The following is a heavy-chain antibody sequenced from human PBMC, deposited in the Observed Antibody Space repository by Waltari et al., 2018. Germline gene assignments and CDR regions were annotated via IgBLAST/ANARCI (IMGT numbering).Heavy chain of an antibody. CDR2: SYYRGST. J-gene: IGHJ4*02. CDR3: ARGASGLGAPVGY. V-gene: IGHV4-31*03. CDR1: VGSISPRGYY. Sequence: QLQLQASVPGLVTPSQTLSITCTFSVGSISPRGYYWSWIRQHPGKGLEWIGYSYYRGSTYHNLSPKSRVTIPVDPSKNQFSLKLSSVTAADTAVYYCARGASGLGAPVGYWGQGTLVTVSS.